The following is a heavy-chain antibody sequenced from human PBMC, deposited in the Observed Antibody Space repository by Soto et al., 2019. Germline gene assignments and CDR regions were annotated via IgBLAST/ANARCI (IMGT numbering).Heavy chain of an antibody. CDR3: ARGLVAARPGNWFDP. CDR2: ISSSSSTI. J-gene: IGHJ5*02. D-gene: IGHD6-6*01. V-gene: IGHV3-48*02. CDR1: GFTFSSYS. Sequence: GGSLRLSCAASGFTFSSYSMNWVRQAPGKGLEWVSYISSSSSTIYYGDSVKGRFTIYRDNAKNSLYLQMNSLRDEDTAVYYCARGLVAARPGNWFDPWGQGTLVTVSS.